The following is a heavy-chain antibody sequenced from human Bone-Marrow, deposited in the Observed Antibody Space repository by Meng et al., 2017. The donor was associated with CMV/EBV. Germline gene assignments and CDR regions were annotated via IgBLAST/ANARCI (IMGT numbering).Heavy chain of an antibody. V-gene: IGHV4-61*01. J-gene: IGHJ5*02. CDR1: GGSVSSGSYY. Sequence: SETLSLTCTVSGGSVSSGSYYWSWIRQPPGKGLEWIGYIYYSGSTNYNPSLKSRVTISVDTSKNQFSLKLSSVTAADTAVDSCARTKESSISFAGQWFDPWGQGTLVTVSS. CDR3: ARTKESSISFAGQWFDP. CDR2: IYYSGST. D-gene: IGHD6-6*01.